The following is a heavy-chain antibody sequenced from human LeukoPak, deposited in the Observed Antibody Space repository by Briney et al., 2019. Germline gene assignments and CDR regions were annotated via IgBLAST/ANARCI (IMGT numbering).Heavy chain of an antibody. Sequence: GGSLRLSCTPSGFSFADEALSWFRPAPPTELEGVGFIRRKASGGAIEYAASVKGRFTISRDDSNGIAYLQMNSLRAEDTAVYYCSRAQSGSGLGYWGQGTLVTVSS. V-gene: IGHV3-49*03. CDR2: IRRKASGGAI. D-gene: IGHD6-25*01. J-gene: IGHJ4*02. CDR1: GFSFADEA. CDR3: SRAQSGSGLGY.